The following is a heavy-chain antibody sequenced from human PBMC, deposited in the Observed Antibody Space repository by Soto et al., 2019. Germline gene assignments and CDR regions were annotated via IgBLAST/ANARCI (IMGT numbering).Heavy chain of an antibody. CDR3: ARGYSRPDWFDS. J-gene: IGHJ5*01. D-gene: IGHD5-12*01. CDR2: VSNSETT. V-gene: IGHV4-31*03. CDR1: GGYISSAGSF. Sequence: QVQLQESGPGLMKPSQTLSLTCTVSGGYISSAGSFWCWVRQHPGQGLGWIGYVSNSETTHYNSSLKSRVTISIAPSKTQFSLNLGSVTAADTAVYYCARGYSRPDWFDSWGPGTLVIVSS.